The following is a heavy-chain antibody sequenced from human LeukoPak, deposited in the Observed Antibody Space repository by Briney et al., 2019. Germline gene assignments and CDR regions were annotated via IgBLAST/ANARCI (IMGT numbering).Heavy chain of an antibody. CDR3: ASGHYLAY. CDR2: ISSSGGST. CDR1: GFTFSSYA. J-gene: IGHJ4*02. D-gene: IGHD1-26*01. Sequence: GGSLRLSCAASGFTFSSYAMNWVRQAPGKGLEWVSAISSSGGSTYYADSVKGRFTISRDNSKNTLYLQINSLRAEDTAVYYCASGHYLAYWGQGTLVTVSS. V-gene: IGHV3-23*01.